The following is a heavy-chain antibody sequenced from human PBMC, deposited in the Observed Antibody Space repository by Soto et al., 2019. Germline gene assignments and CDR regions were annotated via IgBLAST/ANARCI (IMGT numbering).Heavy chain of an antibody. V-gene: IGHV1-58*02. CDR3: ARYSGSYFLASWYFDL. J-gene: IGHJ2*01. Sequence: SVKVSCKASGFTFTSSAMQWVRQARGQRLEWIGWIVVGSGNTNYAQKFQERVTITRDMSTSTAYMELSSLRSEDTAVYYCARYSGSYFLASWYFDLWGRGTLVTVSS. D-gene: IGHD1-26*01. CDR2: IVVGSGNT. CDR1: GFTFTSSA.